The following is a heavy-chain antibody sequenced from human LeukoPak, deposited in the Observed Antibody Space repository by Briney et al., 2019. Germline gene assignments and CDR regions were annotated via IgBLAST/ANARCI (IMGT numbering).Heavy chain of an antibody. Sequence: ASVKGSCKASGYTFTSYGISWVRQAPGQGLEWMGWISAYNGNTNYAQKLQGRVTMTTDTSTSTAYMELRSLRSDDTAVYYCARGDRYSSSWYTDYWGQGTLVTVSS. CDR2: ISAYNGNT. V-gene: IGHV1-18*04. CDR3: ARGDRYSSSWYTDY. J-gene: IGHJ4*02. D-gene: IGHD6-13*01. CDR1: GYTFTSYG.